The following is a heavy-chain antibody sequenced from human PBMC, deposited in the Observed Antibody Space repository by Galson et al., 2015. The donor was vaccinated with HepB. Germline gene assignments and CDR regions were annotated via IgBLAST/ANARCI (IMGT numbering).Heavy chain of an antibody. J-gene: IGHJ6*03. D-gene: IGHD6-6*01. CDR2: IIPIFGTA. Sequence: SVKVSCKASGGTFSSYAISWVRQAPGQGLEWMGGIIPIFGTANYAQKFQGRVTITADESTSTAYMELSSLRSEDTAVYYCARDLIAATRYYYMDVWGKGTTVTVSS. CDR1: GGTFSSYA. V-gene: IGHV1-69*13. CDR3: ARDLIAATRYYYMDV.